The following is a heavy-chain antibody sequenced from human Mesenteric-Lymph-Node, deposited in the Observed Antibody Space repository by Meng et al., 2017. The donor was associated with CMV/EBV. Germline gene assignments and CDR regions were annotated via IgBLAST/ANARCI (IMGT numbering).Heavy chain of an antibody. V-gene: IGHV4-31*02. CDR2: IYYSGTT. CDR1: STRGYY. CDR3: ARDVGYYYDSSGYGYYFDS. Sequence: STRGYYWSWIRQYPGKGLEWIGYIYYSGTTNYTPSLNSRVTISVDTSTNQFSLRLSSVTAADTAVYYCARDVGYYYDSSGYGYYFDSWGQGTLVTVSS. D-gene: IGHD3-22*01. J-gene: IGHJ4*02.